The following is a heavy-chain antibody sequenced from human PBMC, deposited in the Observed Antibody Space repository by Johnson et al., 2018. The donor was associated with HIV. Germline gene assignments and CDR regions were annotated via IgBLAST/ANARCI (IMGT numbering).Heavy chain of an antibody. D-gene: IGHD2-2*02. CDR1: GFTFSSYA. J-gene: IGHJ3*02. V-gene: IGHV3-30*14. Sequence: QVQLEESGGGVVQPGRSLRLSCAASGFTFSSYAVHWVRQAPGKGLEWVAVISYDGSNKYYADSVKGRFTISRDNSKNTLYLQMNSLRAEDTAVYYCARDEYRHAFDIWGQGTMVTVSS. CDR3: ARDEYRHAFDI. CDR2: ISYDGSNK.